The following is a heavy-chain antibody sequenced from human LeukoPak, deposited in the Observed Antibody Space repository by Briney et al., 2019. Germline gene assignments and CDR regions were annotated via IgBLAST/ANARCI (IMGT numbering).Heavy chain of an antibody. CDR3: ASEYKYDSSGANAFDI. CDR2: IHPNTGGT. Sequence: ASVKVSCKASGYTFSNYYIHWVRQAPGQGLEWMGWIHPNTGGTKYAQKFRGRVTMTRDTSSSTAYMELSSLRSADTAVYYCASEYKYDSSGANAFDIWGQGTMVTVSS. CDR1: GYTFSNYY. D-gene: IGHD3-22*01. V-gene: IGHV1-2*02. J-gene: IGHJ3*02.